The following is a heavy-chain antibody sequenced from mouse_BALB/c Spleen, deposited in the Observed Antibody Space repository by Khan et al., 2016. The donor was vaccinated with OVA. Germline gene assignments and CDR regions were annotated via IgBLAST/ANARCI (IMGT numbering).Heavy chain of an antibody. CDR1: GYTFTNYG. CDR2: INTYTGEP. V-gene: IGHV9-1*02. CDR3: ARISSSLYSDV. Sequence: QIQLVQSGPELKKPGETVKISCKASGYTFTNYGMNWVKQAPGKGLKWMGWINTYTGEPTYADDLKGRFVFSLETSASTAYLQISNLKNEDMTTYFWARISSSLYSDVWGAGTTVTVSS. J-gene: IGHJ1*01. D-gene: IGHD6-2*01.